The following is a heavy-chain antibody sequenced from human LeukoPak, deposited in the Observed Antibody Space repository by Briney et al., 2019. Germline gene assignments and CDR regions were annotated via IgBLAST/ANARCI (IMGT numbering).Heavy chain of an antibody. CDR1: GYSFTSYW. CDR3: ARRGSSGWYGPGY. Sequence: ESLKISFKGSGYSFTSYWIGWVRPMPGKGLEWMGIIYPGDSDTRYSPSFQGQVTISADKSISTAYLQWSSLKASDTAMYYCARRGSSGWYGPGYWGQGTLVTVSS. J-gene: IGHJ4*02. D-gene: IGHD6-19*01. CDR2: IYPGDSDT. V-gene: IGHV5-51*01.